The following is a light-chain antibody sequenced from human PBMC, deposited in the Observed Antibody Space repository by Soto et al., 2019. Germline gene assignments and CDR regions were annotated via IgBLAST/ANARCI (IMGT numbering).Light chain of an antibody. Sequence: EIVMTQSPATLSVSPGEGATLSCRATQSINKNLAWYPQKSGQATRILIYGASARATGIPARFVGSGSGTAVTLSISSLQSEDFAVYYCQQYETWPRTFGRGTKVYIK. J-gene: IGKJ1*01. CDR3: QQYETWPRT. V-gene: IGKV3-15*01. CDR1: QSINKN. CDR2: GAS.